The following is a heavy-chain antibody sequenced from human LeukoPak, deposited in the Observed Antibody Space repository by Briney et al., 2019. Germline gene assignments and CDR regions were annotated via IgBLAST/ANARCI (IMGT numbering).Heavy chain of an antibody. CDR1: GFTFSSYE. CDR3: ARQREWELPYYFDY. CDR2: ISSSGSTI. J-gene: IGHJ4*02. V-gene: IGHV3-48*03. D-gene: IGHD1-26*01. Sequence: QPGGSLKLSCAASGFTFSSYEMNWVRPAPGKGLEWVSYISSSGSTIYYADSVKGRFTISRENAKNSLYLQMNSLRAEDTAVYYCARQREWELPYYFDYWGQGTLVTVSS.